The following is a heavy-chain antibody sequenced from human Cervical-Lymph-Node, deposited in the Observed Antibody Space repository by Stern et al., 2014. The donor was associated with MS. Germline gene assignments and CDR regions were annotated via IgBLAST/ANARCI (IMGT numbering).Heavy chain of an antibody. J-gene: IGHJ3*02. Sequence: VQLVQSGAEVKKPGASVKVSCKASGYTFTSHYLHWVRQAPGTGLEWMGRISPSSGDTNYAQKFQGRVTMTRDTSISTAYLELSRLRSDDTAMYYCARYYYGSSGYLNDAFDMWGQGTMVTVSS. CDR1: GYTFTSHY. CDR3: ARYYYGSSGYLNDAFDM. D-gene: IGHD3-22*01. V-gene: IGHV1-2*06. CDR2: ISPSSGDT.